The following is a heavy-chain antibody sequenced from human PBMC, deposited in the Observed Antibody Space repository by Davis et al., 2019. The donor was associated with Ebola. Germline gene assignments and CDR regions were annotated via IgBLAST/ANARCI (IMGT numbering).Heavy chain of an antibody. Sequence: PGGSLRLSCAASGFTFSSYSMNWVRQAPGKGLVWVSRINSDGSSTSYADSVKGRFTISRDNAKNTLYLQMNSLRAEDTAVYYCARDAAPLYYYDSSGPGFDYWGQGTLVTVSS. CDR2: INSDGSST. J-gene: IGHJ4*02. CDR1: GFTFSSYS. CDR3: ARDAAPLYYYDSSGPGFDY. V-gene: IGHV3-74*01. D-gene: IGHD3-22*01.